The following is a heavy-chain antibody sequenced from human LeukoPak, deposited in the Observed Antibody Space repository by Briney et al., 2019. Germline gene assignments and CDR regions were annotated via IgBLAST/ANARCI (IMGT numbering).Heavy chain of an antibody. CDR3: ARESLSDSRGQGGGFDL. D-gene: IGHD3-22*01. J-gene: IGHJ3*01. Sequence: GGSLRLSCAASGFTFSSHGIHWVRQAPGKGLEWVTVIWYDGSNKYYVDSVKGRFTISRDNSKNTADLQMNSLSAEDTAVYYCARESLSDSRGQGGGFDLWGQGTMVTVSS. CDR2: IWYDGSNK. CDR1: GFTFSSHG. V-gene: IGHV3-33*01.